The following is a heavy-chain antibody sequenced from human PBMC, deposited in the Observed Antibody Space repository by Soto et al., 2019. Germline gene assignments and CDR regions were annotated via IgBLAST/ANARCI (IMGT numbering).Heavy chain of an antibody. Sequence: QVQLVESGGGEVQPGRSLRLSCAASGFTFSSYGMNWVRQAPGKGLEWVAVISYDGGNKYYADSVKGQFTISRDNSENMLYLQMNSLRAGDTAVYYCARDRGVATNYYYGMDVWGQGTTVTVSS. CDR1: GFTFSSYG. J-gene: IGHJ6*02. D-gene: IGHD5-12*01. V-gene: IGHV3-30*03. CDR3: ARDRGVATNYYYGMDV. CDR2: ISYDGGNK.